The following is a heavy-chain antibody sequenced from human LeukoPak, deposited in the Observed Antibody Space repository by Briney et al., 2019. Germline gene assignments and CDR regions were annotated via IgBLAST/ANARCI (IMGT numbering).Heavy chain of an antibody. CDR2: INHSGST. D-gene: IGHD3-16*01. CDR3: AASSGVTLGRF. CDR1: GGSFSGYY. J-gene: IGHJ4*02. V-gene: IGHV4-34*01. Sequence: SETLSLTCAVYGGSFSGYYWSWIRQPPGKGLEWIGEINHSGSTNYNPSLKSRVTISVDTSKNQFSLKLSSVTAADTAVYYCAASSGVTLGRFWGQGTLVTVSS.